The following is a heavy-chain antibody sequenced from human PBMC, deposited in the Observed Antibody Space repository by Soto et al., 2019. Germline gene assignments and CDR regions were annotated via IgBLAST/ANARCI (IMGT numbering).Heavy chain of an antibody. V-gene: IGHV3-48*03. D-gene: IGHD6-13*01. Sequence: GGSLRLSCAASGFTFSSYEMNWVRQAPGKGLEWVSYISSSGSTIYYADSVKGRFTISRDNAKNSLYLQMNSLRAEDTAVYYCARDRQYSSSPWGQGTLVTVSS. CDR3: ARDRQYSSSP. CDR2: ISSSGSTI. J-gene: IGHJ5*02. CDR1: GFTFSSYE.